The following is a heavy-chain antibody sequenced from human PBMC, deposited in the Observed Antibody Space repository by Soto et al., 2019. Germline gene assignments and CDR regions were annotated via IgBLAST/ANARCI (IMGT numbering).Heavy chain of an antibody. Sequence: EVQLVESGGGLVQPGGSLRLSCAASGFTFSDHYMDWVRQAPGKGLEWVGRTRNKANSYTTEYAASVKGRFTISRDDSKNSLYLQMNSLKTEDTAVYYCARVSMYYYGSGSSHGVDAFDIWGQGTMVTVSS. CDR3: ARVSMYYYGSGSSHGVDAFDI. CDR1: GFTFSDHY. CDR2: TRNKANSYTT. J-gene: IGHJ3*02. V-gene: IGHV3-72*01. D-gene: IGHD3-10*01.